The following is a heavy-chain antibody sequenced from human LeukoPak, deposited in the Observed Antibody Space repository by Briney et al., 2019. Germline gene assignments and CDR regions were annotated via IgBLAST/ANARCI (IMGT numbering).Heavy chain of an antibody. D-gene: IGHD3-16*02. Sequence: PSETLSLTCTVSGGSISGYYWSWLRQPPGKGLEWVGYISYSGSTNYNPSLKSRVTISVDRSKNQFSLKLSSVTAADTAVYYCARGAVIVNWFDPWGQGTLVTVSS. J-gene: IGHJ5*02. V-gene: IGHV4-59*12. CDR2: ISYSGST. CDR1: GGSISGYY. CDR3: ARGAVIVNWFDP.